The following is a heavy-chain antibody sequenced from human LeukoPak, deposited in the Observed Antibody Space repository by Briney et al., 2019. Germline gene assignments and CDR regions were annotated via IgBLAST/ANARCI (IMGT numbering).Heavy chain of an antibody. CDR1: GFTFSSYG. Sequence: GGSLRLSCPASGFTFSSYGMHWVRQAPGKGREWVANIKPERGEKYYADSVKGRSTISRHNAKNSMYLQMNSLRADDTAVYYCARDHTGYEYGSFTYHYQYMDVWGKGTTVTVSS. V-gene: IGHV3-7*01. CDR3: ARDHTGYEYGSFTYHYQYMDV. J-gene: IGHJ6*03. D-gene: IGHD5-12*01. CDR2: IKPERGEK.